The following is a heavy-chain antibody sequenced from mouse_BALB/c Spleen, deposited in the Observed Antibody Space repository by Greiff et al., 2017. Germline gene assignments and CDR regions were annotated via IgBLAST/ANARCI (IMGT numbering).Heavy chain of an antibody. D-gene: IGHD1-3*01. CDR2: ISYSGST. Sequence: VQLKESGPGLVKPSQSLSLTCTVTGYSITSDYAWNWIRQFPGNKLEWMGYISYSGSTSYNPSLKSRISITRDTSKNQFFLQLNSVTTEDTATYYCAREESGYWYFDVWGAGTTVTVSS. CDR1: GYSITSDYA. J-gene: IGHJ1*01. V-gene: IGHV3-2*02. CDR3: AREESGYWYFDV.